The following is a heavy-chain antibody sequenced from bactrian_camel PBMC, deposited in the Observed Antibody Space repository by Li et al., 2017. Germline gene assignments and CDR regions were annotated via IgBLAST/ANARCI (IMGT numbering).Heavy chain of an antibody. J-gene: IGHJ4*01. D-gene: IGHD1*01. CDR3: AAGNRTAWYALDSQSYDD. CDR2: IYAHGAGT. Sequence: HVQLVESGGGSVQAGGSLRLSCLAPRYTYGYNCMGWFRQAPGKEREAVAAIYAHGAGTYYADSVKGRFTISLGNAKNTVNLQMNTLQPSDSAMYYCAAGNRTAWYALDSQSYDDWGQGTQVTVS. V-gene: IGHV3S1*01. CDR1: RYTYGYNC.